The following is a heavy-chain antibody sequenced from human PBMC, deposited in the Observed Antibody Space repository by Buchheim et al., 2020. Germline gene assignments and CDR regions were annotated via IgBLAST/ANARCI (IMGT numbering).Heavy chain of an antibody. CDR3: ARHWGYYDFWSGYYMLDWFDP. CDR1: GYSFTSYW. CDR2: IDPSDSYT. Sequence: EVQLVQSGAEVKKPGESLRISCKGSGYSFTSYWISWVRQMPGKGLEWMGRIDPSDSYTNYSPSFQGHVTIPADKSISTAYPQWSSLKASDTAMYYCARHWGYYDFWSGYYMLDWFDPWGQGTL. V-gene: IGHV5-10-1*03. J-gene: IGHJ5*02. D-gene: IGHD3-3*01.